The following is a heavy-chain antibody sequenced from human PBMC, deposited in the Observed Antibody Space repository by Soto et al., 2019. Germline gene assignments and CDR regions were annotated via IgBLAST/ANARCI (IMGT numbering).Heavy chain of an antibody. CDR3: AIRMYSTRWYYLDF. CDR1: GFTVSSYA. CDR2: ISAST. J-gene: IGHJ4*02. D-gene: IGHD6-13*01. V-gene: IGHV3-23*01. Sequence: GGSLRLSCAASGFTVSSYALNWVRQAPGKGLEWVSGISASTYYADSVKGRFTISRDTSKNTLYLQMNSLRAEDTAIYFCAIRMYSTRWYYLDFPGQGTLVTVSS.